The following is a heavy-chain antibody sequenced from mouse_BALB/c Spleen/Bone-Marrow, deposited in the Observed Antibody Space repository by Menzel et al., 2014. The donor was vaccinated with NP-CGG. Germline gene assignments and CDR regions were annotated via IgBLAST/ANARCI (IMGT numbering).Heavy chain of an antibody. V-gene: IGHV5-12-2*01. Sequence: EVMLVESGGGLVEPGGSLKLSCAASGFTFIAYTMSWVRQTPEKRLEWVAYINNGGGSTYYPDTVKGRFTISRDNAKNTLYLQMSNLKSEDTAMYYCARHGEERPVLAMDYWGQGTSVTVSS. J-gene: IGHJ4*01. CDR1: GFTFIAYT. D-gene: IGHD2-14*01. CDR3: ARHGEERPVLAMDY. CDR2: INNGGGST.